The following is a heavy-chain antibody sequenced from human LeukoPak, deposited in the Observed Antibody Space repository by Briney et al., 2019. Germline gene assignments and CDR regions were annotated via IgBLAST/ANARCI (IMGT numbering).Heavy chain of an antibody. CDR2: FSRSGPDT. CDR3: AEGSLGSWYYFDY. D-gene: IGHD6-13*01. V-gene: IGHV3-23*01. CDR1: GFTFGSSA. Sequence: GGSLRLSCAASGFTFGSSAMSWVRQAPGKGPEWVATFSRSGPDTYYADSVKGRFTIFRDNSKNMLYLQMKSLRAEDTAIYYCAEGSLGSWYYFDYWGQGTLVTVSS. J-gene: IGHJ4*02.